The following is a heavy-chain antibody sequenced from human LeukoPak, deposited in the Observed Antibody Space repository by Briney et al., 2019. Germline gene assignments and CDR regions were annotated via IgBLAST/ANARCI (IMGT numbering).Heavy chain of an antibody. J-gene: IGHJ4*02. CDR1: GGSISSYY. CDR2: IYYSGST. CDR3: ARDGSSGYYTMFDY. Sequence: SETLSLTCTVSGGSISSYYWSWIRQPPGKGLEWIGYIYYSGSTNYNPSLKSRVTISVDTSKNQFSLKLSSVTAADTAVYYCARDGSSGYYTMFDYWGQGTLVTVSS. D-gene: IGHD3-22*01. V-gene: IGHV4-59*01.